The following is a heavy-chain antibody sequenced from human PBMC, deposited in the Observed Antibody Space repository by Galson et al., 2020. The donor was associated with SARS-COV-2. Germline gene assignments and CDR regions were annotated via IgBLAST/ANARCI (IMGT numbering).Heavy chain of an antibody. CDR2: ISAYNGNT. J-gene: IGHJ4*02. CDR1: GYRFTSYR. CDR3: ARSGDDYGSGSFSY. Sequence: ASVPVSCKTSGYRFTSYRISWVRQAPGQGLEWMGWISAYNGNTNYAQKFQGRVTLTTETSTNTAYMDLWSLRSDDTAVYYCARSGDDYGSGSFSYWGQGTLVTVSS. D-gene: IGHD3-10*01. V-gene: IGHV1-18*01.